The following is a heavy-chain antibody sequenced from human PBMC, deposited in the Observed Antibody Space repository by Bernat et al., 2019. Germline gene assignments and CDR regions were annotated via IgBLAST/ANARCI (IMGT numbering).Heavy chain of an antibody. CDR1: GFTLSTYA. V-gene: IGHV3-23*01. D-gene: IGHD6-13*01. CDR2: FSGGGDAT. J-gene: IGHJ3*02. CDR3: AKATSSWLHAFDT. Sequence: EVQLLESGGGLVQPGGSLRLSCAASGFTLSTYAMGWVRQAPGKGLEWVSSFSGGGDATYYTDSVTGRFTVPRENSKNTLYTRMNSTRADDTAVYYCAKATSSWLHAFDTWGQGTMVTVSS.